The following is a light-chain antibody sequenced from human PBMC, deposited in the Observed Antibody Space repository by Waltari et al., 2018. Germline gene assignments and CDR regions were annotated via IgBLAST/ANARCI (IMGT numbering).Light chain of an antibody. CDR3: SSYTSISTLV. Sequence: QSALTQPASVSGSPGQSITISCTGTSSDVGGYNYVSWFHQHPGRAPKHMIYDVSKRPSGVSNRFSGSKSGNAASLTISGLQAEDEADYYCSSYTSISTLVFGVGTKVTVL. CDR1: SSDVGGYNY. V-gene: IGLV2-14*01. CDR2: DVS. J-gene: IGLJ2*01.